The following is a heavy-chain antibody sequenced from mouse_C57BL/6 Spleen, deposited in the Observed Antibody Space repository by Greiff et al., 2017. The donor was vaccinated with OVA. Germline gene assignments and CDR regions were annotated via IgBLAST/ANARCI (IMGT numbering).Heavy chain of an antibody. CDR1: GYAFSSYW. Sequence: QVQLQQSGAELVKPGASVKISCKASGYAFSSYWMNWVKQRPGKGLEWIGQIYPGDGYTNYNGKFKGKATLTADNSSSTDYMQLSILTSEDSSVYFYARGFYFDYWGQGTTLTVSS. J-gene: IGHJ2*01. CDR3: ARGFYFDY. CDR2: IYPGDGYT. V-gene: IGHV1-80*01.